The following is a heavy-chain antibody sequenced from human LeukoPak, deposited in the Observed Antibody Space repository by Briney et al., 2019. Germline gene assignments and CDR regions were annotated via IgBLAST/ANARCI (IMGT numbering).Heavy chain of an antibody. CDR2: ISYDGSNK. CDR3: ARGFYGDYLYYFDY. CDR1: GFTFSSYA. V-gene: IGHV3-30-3*01. Sequence: GRSLRLSRAASGFTFSSYAMHWVRQAPGKGLEWVAVISYDGSNKYYADSVKGRFTISRDNSKNTLYLQMNSLRAEDTAVYYCARGFYGDYLYYFDYWGQGTLVTVSS. J-gene: IGHJ4*02. D-gene: IGHD4-17*01.